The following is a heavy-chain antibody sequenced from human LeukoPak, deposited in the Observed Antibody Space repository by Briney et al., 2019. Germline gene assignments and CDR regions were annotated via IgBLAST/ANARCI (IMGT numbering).Heavy chain of an antibody. Sequence: GGSLRLSCAASGFTFSSYAMSWVRQAPGKGLEWVSAISGTGGSTYYADSVKGRFTISRDNSKNALYLQMSSLRAEDTAIYYCTKGKASGSYNGLDYWGQGTLVTVSS. CDR2: ISGTGGST. CDR3: TKGKASGSYNGLDY. CDR1: GFTFSSYA. V-gene: IGHV3-23*01. D-gene: IGHD1-26*01. J-gene: IGHJ4*02.